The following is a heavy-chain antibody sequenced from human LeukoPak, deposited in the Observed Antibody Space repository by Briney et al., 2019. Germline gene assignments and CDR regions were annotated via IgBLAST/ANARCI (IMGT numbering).Heavy chain of an antibody. J-gene: IGHJ6*02. CDR1: GFTFSSYG. V-gene: IGHV3-30*18. CDR2: ISYDGSNK. D-gene: IGHD3-10*01. CDR3: AKALSGADYYYYYGMDV. Sequence: GRSLRLSCAASGFTFSSYGMHWVRQAPGKGLEWVAVISYDGSNKYYADSVKGRFTISRDNSKNTLYLQMNSLRAEDTAVYYCAKALSGADYYYYYGMDVWGQGTTVTVSS.